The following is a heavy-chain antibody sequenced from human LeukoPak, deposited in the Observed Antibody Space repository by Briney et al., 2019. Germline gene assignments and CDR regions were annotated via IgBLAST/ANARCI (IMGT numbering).Heavy chain of an antibody. CDR1: GFTVSSNY. J-gene: IGHJ6*02. V-gene: IGHV3-53*04. CDR3: ARDTNFSSGYGMDV. D-gene: IGHD6-19*01. CDR2: IYSGGST. Sequence: GGSLRLSCAASGFTVSSNYMSWVRQAPGKGLEWVSVIYSGGSTYYADSVKGRFTISRHNSKNTLYLQMNSLRAEDTAVYYCARDTNFSSGYGMDVWGQGTTATVSS.